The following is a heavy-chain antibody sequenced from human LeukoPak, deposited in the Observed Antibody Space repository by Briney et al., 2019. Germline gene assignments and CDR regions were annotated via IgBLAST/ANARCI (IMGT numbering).Heavy chain of an antibody. V-gene: IGHV3-23*01. CDR2: ISGSGGST. J-gene: IGHJ4*02. CDR3: AKSREQWLINYFDY. CDR1: GFTFSSYA. D-gene: IGHD6-19*01. Sequence: PGGSLRLSCAASGFTFSSYAMSWVRQAPGKGLEWVSPISGSGGSTYYADSVKGRFTISRDNSKNTLYLQMNSLRAEDTAVYYCAKSREQWLINYFDYWGQGTLVTVSS.